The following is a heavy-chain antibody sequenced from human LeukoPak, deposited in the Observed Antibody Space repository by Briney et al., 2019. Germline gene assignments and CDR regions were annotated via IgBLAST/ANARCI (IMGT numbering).Heavy chain of an antibody. CDR2: INPSGGST. V-gene: IGHV1-46*01. CDR1: GYTFTRYY. Sequence: ASVKVSCKASGYTFTRYYMHWVRQAPGQGLEWMGIINPSGGSTSYAQKFQGRVTMTRDTSTSTVYMELSSLRSEDTAVYYCAREAQYSGSYPSFDYWGQGTLVTVSS. D-gene: IGHD1-26*01. CDR3: AREAQYSGSYPSFDY. J-gene: IGHJ4*02.